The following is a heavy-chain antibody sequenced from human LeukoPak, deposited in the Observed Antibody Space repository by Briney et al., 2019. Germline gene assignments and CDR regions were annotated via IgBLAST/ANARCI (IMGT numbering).Heavy chain of an antibody. D-gene: IGHD6-13*01. J-gene: IGHJ3*02. V-gene: IGHV4-59*01. CDR2: IYYSGST. CDR1: GGSISSYY. CDR3: ARAIAAAGIYAFDI. Sequence: SETLSLTCTVSGGSISSYYWSWIRQPPGKGLEWIGYIYYSGSTNYNPSLKSRVTISVDTSKNQFSLKLSSVTAADTAVYYCARAIAAAGIYAFDIWGLGTMVTVSS.